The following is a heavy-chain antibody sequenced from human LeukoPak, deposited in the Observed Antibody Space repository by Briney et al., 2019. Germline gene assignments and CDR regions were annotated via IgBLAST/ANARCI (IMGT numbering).Heavy chain of an antibody. CDR3: ARIEVSNWFDP. CDR2: IYYSGST. V-gene: IGHV4-39*01. CDR1: GGSISSSSYY. Sequence: SETLSLTCTVSGGSISSSSYYWGWIRQPPGKGLEWIGSIYYSGSTYYNPSLKSRVTISVDTSKNQFSLKLSSVTAADTAVYYCARIEVSNWFDPWGQGTLVTVSS. J-gene: IGHJ5*02.